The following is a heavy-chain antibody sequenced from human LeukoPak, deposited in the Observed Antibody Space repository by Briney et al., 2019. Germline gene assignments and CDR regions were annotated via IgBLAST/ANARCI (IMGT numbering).Heavy chain of an antibody. D-gene: IGHD2-15*01. CDR3: ASEYCSGGSCYSDAFDI. CDR1: GFTFSSYS. CDR2: ISSSSSYI. J-gene: IGHJ3*02. Sequence: GGSLRLSCAASGFTFSSYSMNWVRQAPGKGLEWVSSISSSSSYIYYADSVKGRFTISRDNAKNSLYLQMNSLRAEDTAVYYCASEYCSGGSCYSDAFDIWGQGTMDTVSS. V-gene: IGHV3-21*01.